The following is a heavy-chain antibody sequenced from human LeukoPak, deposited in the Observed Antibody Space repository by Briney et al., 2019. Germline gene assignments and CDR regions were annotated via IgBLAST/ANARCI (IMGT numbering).Heavy chain of an antibody. V-gene: IGHV5-51*01. D-gene: IGHD2-2*01. CDR1: GYRFTTYW. J-gene: IGHJ3*02. CDR2: FNPGDSDI. Sequence: GESLKISCEVYGYRFTTYWLGWVRQMPGKGLEWMGTFNPGDSDIRYSPSFRGQVTISADKSISTAYLQWSSLKASDTAMYYCARHVSSSRVAFDIWGQGTMVTVSS. CDR3: ARHVSSSRVAFDI.